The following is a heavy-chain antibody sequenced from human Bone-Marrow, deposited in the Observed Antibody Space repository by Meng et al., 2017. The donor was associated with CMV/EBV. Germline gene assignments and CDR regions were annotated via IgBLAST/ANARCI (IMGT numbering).Heavy chain of an antibody. Sequence: GESLKISCAASGFTFSSYEMNWVRQAPGKGLVWVSRISLDGSSTNYADSVKGRFTISRDNAKNTVYLQMKSLRVEDTAVYYCARDLWGLGDYWGQGTLV. J-gene: IGHJ4*02. V-gene: IGHV3-74*01. CDR1: GFTFSSYE. CDR2: ISLDGSST. CDR3: ARDLWGLGDY. D-gene: IGHD3/OR15-3a*01.